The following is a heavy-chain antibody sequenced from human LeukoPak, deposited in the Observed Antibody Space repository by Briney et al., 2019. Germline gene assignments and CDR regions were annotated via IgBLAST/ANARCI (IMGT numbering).Heavy chain of an antibody. V-gene: IGHV3-74*01. CDR1: GFTFSSYW. CDR2: IKGDGSSV. CDR3: AKTGKNSVATVTTLDY. D-gene: IGHD4-17*01. J-gene: IGHJ4*02. Sequence: GGSLRLSCAASGFTFSSYWMDWARQGPGKGLVWVARIKGDGSSVIYADSVKGRFTISRDNSKNTLYLQMNSLRAEDTAVYYCAKTGKNSVATVTTLDYWGQGTLVTVSS.